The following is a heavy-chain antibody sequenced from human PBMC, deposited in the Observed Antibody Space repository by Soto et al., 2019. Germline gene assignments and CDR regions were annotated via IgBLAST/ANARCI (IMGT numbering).Heavy chain of an antibody. CDR2: INHSGST. Sequence: QVQLQQWGAGLLKPSETLSLTCAVYGGSFSGYYWTWIRQPPGTGLEWIGEINHSGSTNYNPSLKGRVTISVDTSKNQSSLKLTSVTAADTAVYYCARDKMTGLFDYWGQGTLVTVSS. CDR3: ARDKMTGLFDY. V-gene: IGHV4-34*01. J-gene: IGHJ4*02. CDR1: GGSFSGYY. D-gene: IGHD3-9*01.